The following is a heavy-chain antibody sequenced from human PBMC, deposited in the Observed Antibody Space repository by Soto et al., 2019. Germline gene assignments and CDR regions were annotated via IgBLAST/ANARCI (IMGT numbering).Heavy chain of an antibody. CDR3: ARGIAAAGSPAEYFQH. V-gene: IGHV3-33*01. CDR1: GFTFSSYG. D-gene: IGHD6-13*01. Sequence: LRLSCAASGFTFSSYGMHWVRQAPGKGLEWVAVIWYDGSNKYYADSVKGRFTISRDNSKNTLYLQMNSLRAEDTAVYYCARGIAAAGSPAEYFQHWGQGTLVTVSS. CDR2: IWYDGSNK. J-gene: IGHJ1*01.